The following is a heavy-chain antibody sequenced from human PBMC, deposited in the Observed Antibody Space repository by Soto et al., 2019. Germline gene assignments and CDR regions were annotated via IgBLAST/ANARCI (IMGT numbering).Heavy chain of an antibody. CDR3: AKGEAYLDY. D-gene: IGHD1-26*01. CDR2: ISYDGSNQ. Sequence: QVQLVESGGGVVQPGRSLRLSCSASGFTFSNYGMHWVRQAPGKGLEWVAVISYDGSNQHYGDSVKGRLSISRDNSKNTVYLQMNSLRDDDTAMYYCAKGEAYLDYWGQGMMVVVSS. J-gene: IGHJ4*02. V-gene: IGHV3-30*18. CDR1: GFTFSNYG.